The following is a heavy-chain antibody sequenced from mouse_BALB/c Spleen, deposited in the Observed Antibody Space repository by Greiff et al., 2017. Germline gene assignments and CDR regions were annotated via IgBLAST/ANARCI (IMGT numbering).Heavy chain of an antibody. Sequence: DVKLQESGPGLVKPSQSLSLTCSVTGYSITSGYYWNWIRQFPGNKLEWMGYISYDGSNNYNPSLKNRISITRDTSKNQFFLKLNSVTTEDTATYYCARDDDYDADYYAMDYWGQGTSVTVSS. V-gene: IGHV3-6*02. CDR1: GYSITSGYY. D-gene: IGHD2-4*01. J-gene: IGHJ4*01. CDR3: ARDDDYDADYYAMDY. CDR2: ISYDGSN.